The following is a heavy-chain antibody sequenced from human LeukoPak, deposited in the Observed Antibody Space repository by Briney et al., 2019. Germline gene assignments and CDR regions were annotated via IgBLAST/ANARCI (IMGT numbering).Heavy chain of an antibody. CDR3: ARDWYVAAAGDYYYYYGMDV. CDR2: ISGSGGST. CDR1: GFTFSSYA. V-gene: IGHV3-23*01. D-gene: IGHD6-13*01. Sequence: GALRLSCAASGFTFSSYALSWVRQAPGEGLEWGSAISGSGGSTYYADSVKGRFTISRDNSKNTLYLQMNSLRAEDTAVYYCARDWYVAAAGDYYYYYGMDVWGQGTTVTVSS. J-gene: IGHJ6*02.